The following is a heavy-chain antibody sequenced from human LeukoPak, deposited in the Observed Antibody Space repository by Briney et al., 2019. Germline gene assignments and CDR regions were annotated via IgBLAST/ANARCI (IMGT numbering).Heavy chain of an antibody. D-gene: IGHD6-13*01. CDR3: ARGGGQQLNHYYYGMDV. Sequence: ASVKVSCKASGYTFTSYGISWVRQAPGQGLEWMGWISAYNGNTNYAQKLQGRVTMTTDTSTSTAYMELRSLRSDDTAVYYCARGGGQQLNHYYYGMDVWGQGTTVTVSS. CDR2: ISAYNGNT. CDR1: GYTFTSYG. J-gene: IGHJ6*02. V-gene: IGHV1-18*01.